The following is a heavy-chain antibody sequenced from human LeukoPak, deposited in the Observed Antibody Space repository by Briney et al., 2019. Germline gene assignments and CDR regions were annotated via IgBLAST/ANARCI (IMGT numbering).Heavy chain of an antibody. CDR1: GYTFTSYY. CDR3: ARSITMVRGPWTDP. CDR2: ISAYNGNT. D-gene: IGHD3-10*01. J-gene: IGHJ5*02. Sequence: ASVKVSCKASGYTFTSYYMHWMRQAPGQGLEWMGWISAYNGNTNYAQKLQGRVTMTTDTSTSTAYMELRSLRSDDTAVYYCARSITMVRGPWTDPWGQGTLVTVSS. V-gene: IGHV1-18*04.